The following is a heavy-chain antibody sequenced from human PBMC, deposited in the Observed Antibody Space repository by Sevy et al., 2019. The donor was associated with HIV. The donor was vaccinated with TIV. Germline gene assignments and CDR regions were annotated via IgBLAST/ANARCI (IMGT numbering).Heavy chain of an antibody. CDR2: IRYDGSNK. CDR1: RFSFNGYG. CDR3: AKGGSGGIDHYGMDV. J-gene: IGHJ6*02. V-gene: IGHV3-30*02. Sequence: GGSLRLSCAASRFSFNGYGMHWVRQAPGKGLEWVAFIRYDGSNKYYADSVKGRSTISRDNSKDTLYLEMKSLRLEDTAIYYCAKGGSGGIDHYGMDVWGQGTTVTVSS. D-gene: IGHD6-25*01.